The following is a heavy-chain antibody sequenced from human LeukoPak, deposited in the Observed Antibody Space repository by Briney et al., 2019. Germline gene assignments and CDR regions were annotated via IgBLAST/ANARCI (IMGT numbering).Heavy chain of an antibody. V-gene: IGHV1-46*01. CDR3: AGARDYGDYVFDY. CDR2: INPSGGST. J-gene: IGHJ4*02. D-gene: IGHD4-17*01. Sequence: ASVKVSCKASGYTFSTYYIHWVRQAPGQGLEWMGIINPSGGSTSYAQKFQGRVTMTRDTSTSTVYMELTSLRSEDTAVFYCAGARDYGDYVFDYWGQGTLVTVSS. CDR1: GYTFSTYY.